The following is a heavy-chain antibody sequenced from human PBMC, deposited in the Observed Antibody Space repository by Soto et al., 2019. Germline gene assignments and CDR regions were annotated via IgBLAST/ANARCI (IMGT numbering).Heavy chain of an antibody. D-gene: IGHD3-3*01. CDR3: ARDRDFWSGYYTGRWFDP. CDR1: GYTFTSYA. Sequence: QVQLVQSGAEVKTPGASVKVSCKASGYTFTSYAMHWVRQAPGQRLEWMGWINAGNGNTKYSQKFQGRVTITRDTSASTAYMELSSLRSEDTAVYYCARDRDFWSGYYTGRWFDPWGQGTLVTVSS. V-gene: IGHV1-3*01. CDR2: INAGNGNT. J-gene: IGHJ5*02.